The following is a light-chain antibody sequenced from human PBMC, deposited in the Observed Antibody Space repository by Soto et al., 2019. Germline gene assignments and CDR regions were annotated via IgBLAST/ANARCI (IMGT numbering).Light chain of an antibody. CDR1: QGIGSY. Sequence: DIQLTQSPSFLSASVGDRVTITCRASQGIGSYLAWYQQKSGKDPKLLICGASTLQSGVPSRFSGSGSGTEFTLTIGSLQPEDFATYYCQQFNSYPYTFGQGTELEIK. CDR2: GAS. V-gene: IGKV1-9*01. J-gene: IGKJ2*01. CDR3: QQFNSYPYT.